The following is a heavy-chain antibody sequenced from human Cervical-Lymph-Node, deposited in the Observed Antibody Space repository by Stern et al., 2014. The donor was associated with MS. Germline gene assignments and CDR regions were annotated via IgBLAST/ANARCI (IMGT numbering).Heavy chain of an antibody. CDR1: GGSISSSYY. J-gene: IGHJ4*02. CDR2: IDDTGRT. Sequence: QVQLVESGPGLVKPSETLSRTCTVSGGSISSSYYWGWIRQSSGKGLEWIGSIDDTGRTFYNPSLKSRVTIYVDTSNNQFSLKLTFVTAADTAVYYCVRQVTVRSRFDYWGQGTLVTVSS. V-gene: IGHV4-39*01. CDR3: VRQVTVRSRFDY. D-gene: IGHD4-11*01.